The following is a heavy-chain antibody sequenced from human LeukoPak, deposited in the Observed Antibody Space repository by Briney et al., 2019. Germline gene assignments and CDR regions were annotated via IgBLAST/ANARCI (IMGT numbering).Heavy chain of an antibody. CDR1: GYTFTSYG. J-gene: IGHJ4*02. CDR2: ISAYNGNT. V-gene: IGHV1-18*01. CDR3: ARVSYTGTYTYDY. D-gene: IGHD1-26*01. Sequence: ASVKVSCKASGYTFTSYGISWVRQAPGQGLEWMGWISAYNGNTNYAQKLQGRVTMTRDTSISAAYMELSRLTFDDTAMYYCARVSYTGTYTYDYWGQGTLVTVSS.